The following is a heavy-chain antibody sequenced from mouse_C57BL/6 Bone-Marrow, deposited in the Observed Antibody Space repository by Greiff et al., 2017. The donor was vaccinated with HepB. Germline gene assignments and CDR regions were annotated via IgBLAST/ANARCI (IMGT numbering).Heavy chain of an antibody. D-gene: IGHD1-1*01. V-gene: IGHV1-61*01. Sequence: QVQLKQPGAELVRPGSSVKLSCKASGYTFTSYWMDWVKQRPGQGLEWIGNIYPSDSETHYNQKFKDKATLTVDKSSSTAYMQLSSLTSEDSAVYYCARYGYFATVVAFDYWGQGTTLTVSS. J-gene: IGHJ2*01. CDR3: ARYGYFATVVAFDY. CDR1: GYTFTSYW. CDR2: IYPSDSET.